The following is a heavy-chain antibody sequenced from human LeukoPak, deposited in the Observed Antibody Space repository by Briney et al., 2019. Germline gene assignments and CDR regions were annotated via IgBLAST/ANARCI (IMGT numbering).Heavy chain of an antibody. CDR1: GDTFSNCG. CDR3: ARGGYCTNGVCYYFDY. V-gene: IGHV1-69*10. CDR2: IIPILRTP. D-gene: IGHD2-8*01. Sequence: ASVKVSCKASGDTFSNCGISWVRRAPGQGLEWMGGIIPILRTPSYAQKFQGRVTMTRDTSTSTVYMELSSLRSEDTAVYYCARGGYCTNGVCYYFDYWGQGTLVTVSS. J-gene: IGHJ4*02.